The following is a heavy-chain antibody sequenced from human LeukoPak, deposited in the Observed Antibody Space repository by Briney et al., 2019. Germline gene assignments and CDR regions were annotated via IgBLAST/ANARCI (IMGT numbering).Heavy chain of an antibody. CDR3: ARQDPRLYCSSTSCSEPGFDP. V-gene: IGHV5-51*01. CDR2: IYPGDSDT. D-gene: IGHD2-2*01. CDR1: GYSFTKYW. J-gene: IGHJ5*02. Sequence: TGESLKISCKGSGYSFTKYWIGWVRQMPGKGLEWMGIIYPGDSDTRYSPSFQGQVTISADKSISTAYLQWSSLKASDTAMYYCARQDPRLYCSSTSCSEPGFDPWGQGTLVTVSS.